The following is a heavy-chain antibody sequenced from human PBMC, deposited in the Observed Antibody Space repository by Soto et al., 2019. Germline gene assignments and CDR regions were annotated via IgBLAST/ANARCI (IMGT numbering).Heavy chain of an antibody. CDR3: ARDSSLWFGELLYGNYYYYGMDV. V-gene: IGHV3-30-3*01. CDR1: GFTFSSYA. J-gene: IGHJ6*02. D-gene: IGHD3-10*01. Sequence: GGSLRLSCAASGFTFSSYAMHWVRQALGKGLEWVAVISYDGSNKYYADSVKGRFTISRDNSKNTLYLQMNSLRAEDTAVYYCARDSSLWFGELLYGNYYYYGMDVWGQGTTVTVS. CDR2: ISYDGSNK.